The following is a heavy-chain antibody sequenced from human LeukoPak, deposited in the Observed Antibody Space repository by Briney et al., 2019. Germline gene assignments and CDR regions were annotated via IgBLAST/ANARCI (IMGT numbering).Heavy chain of an antibody. V-gene: IGHV6-1*01. CDR3: ARGKWKLLSHDWCFDL. D-gene: IGHD2/OR15-2a*01. J-gene: IGHJ2*01. CDR2: TYYRSKWYN. CDR1: GDSVSSNSAA. Sequence: SQTLSLTCAISGDSVSSNSAAWNWIRQSPSRGLEWLGRTYYRSKWYNDYAVSVKSRITINPDTSKNQFSLQLNSVTPEDTAVYYCARGKWKLLSHDWCFDLWGRGTLVTVSS.